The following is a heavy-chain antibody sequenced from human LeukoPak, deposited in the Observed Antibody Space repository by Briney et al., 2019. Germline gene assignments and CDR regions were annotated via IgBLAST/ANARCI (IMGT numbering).Heavy chain of an antibody. CDR2: IHGDGSTT. D-gene: IGHD3-16*01. J-gene: IGHJ4*02. Sequence: GGSLRLSCAAPGFTFSSYSMHWVRQAPGKGLMWVSRIHGDGSTTNYADSVKGRFSISRDNAKNTLYLQMNSLRAEDTAVYYCARDPGRGGKAVMDYWGQGTLVTVSS. CDR3: ARDPGRGGKAVMDY. V-gene: IGHV3-74*01. CDR1: GFTFSSYS.